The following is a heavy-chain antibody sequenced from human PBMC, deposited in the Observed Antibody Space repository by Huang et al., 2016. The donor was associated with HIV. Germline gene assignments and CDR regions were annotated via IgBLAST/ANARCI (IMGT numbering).Heavy chain of an antibody. CDR1: GYTFSNYD. CDR3: ATLPPVNYGRSGGRVRDY. D-gene: IGHD2-15*01. V-gene: IGHV1-8*01. J-gene: IGHJ4*02. CDR2: SNPNIGNT. Sequence: QVQLVQSGAEVKKPGASVKVSCKASGYTFSNYDINWVRQAPGQGLEWMGWSNPNIGNTGYARKFQGRVMMTRSTSISTAYMELSRLRFEDTAVYYCATLPPVNYGRSGGRVRDYWGQGSLVTVSS.